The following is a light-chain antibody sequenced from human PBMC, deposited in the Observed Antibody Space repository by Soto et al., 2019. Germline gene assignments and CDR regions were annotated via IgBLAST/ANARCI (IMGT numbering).Light chain of an antibody. Sequence: EIVLTQSPGTLSLSPGERATLSCRASQSVSSSYLAWYQQKPGQAPRLLIYGASSRATGIPDRFSGSGSGTDFTLTISRLEPEDFAVYYCQQYDTFGQGTRLELK. J-gene: IGKJ5*01. CDR2: GAS. CDR1: QSVSSSY. V-gene: IGKV3-20*01. CDR3: QQYDT.